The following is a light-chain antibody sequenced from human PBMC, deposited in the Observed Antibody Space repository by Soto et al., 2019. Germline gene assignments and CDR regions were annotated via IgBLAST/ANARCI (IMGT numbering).Light chain of an antibody. J-gene: IGKJ5*01. V-gene: IGKV1-33*01. Sequence: IQLTHSPSSLYASVGDRVTITCQASQNINNYLNWYQEKPERAPQLLIYDASNLEAGVPSRFRGSGYGTDFTFTMCRMLLEEIATYYCQQYVNLPIFGQLRLIEIK. CDR3: QQYVNLPI. CDR2: DAS. CDR1: QNINNY.